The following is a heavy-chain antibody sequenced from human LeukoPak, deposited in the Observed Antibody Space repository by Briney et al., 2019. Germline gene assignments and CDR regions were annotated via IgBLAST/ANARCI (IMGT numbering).Heavy chain of an antibody. J-gene: IGHJ6*02. CDR1: GFTVSSNY. V-gene: IGHV3-66*02. CDR3: ARGRLVPAAYYYYYGMDV. Sequence: PGGSLRLSCAASGFTVSSNYTSWVRQAPGKGLEWVSVIYSGGSTYYADSVKGRFTISRDNSKNTLYLQMNSLRAEDTAVYYCARGRLVPAAYYYYYGMDVWGQGTTVTVSS. CDR2: IYSGGST. D-gene: IGHD2-2*01.